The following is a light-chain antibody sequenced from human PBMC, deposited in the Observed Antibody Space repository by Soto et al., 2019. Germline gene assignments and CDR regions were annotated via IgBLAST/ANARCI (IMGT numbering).Light chain of an antibody. J-gene: IGKJ4*01. CDR2: RAS. CDR3: QQYGSSPLT. Sequence: EIVMTQSPATLSVSPGERATLSCRASQSVSINLAWFQQKPGQAPRLLIHRASTRDTDIPARFSGSGSGTDLTLTISRLEPEDSAVYYCQQYGSSPLTFGGGTKVDIK. CDR1: QSVSIN. V-gene: IGKV3-15*01.